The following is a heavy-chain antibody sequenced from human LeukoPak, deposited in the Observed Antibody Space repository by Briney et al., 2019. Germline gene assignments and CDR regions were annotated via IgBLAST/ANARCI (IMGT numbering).Heavy chain of an antibody. V-gene: IGHV3-23*01. CDR1: GFSFHSYA. J-gene: IGHJ3*01. D-gene: IGHD4-17*01. CDR3: TKIIDYGALDAGDL. Sequence: PGGSLSLSCAAPGFSFHSYAMTWVRQAPGKGLEWVSSLSGSGQSAHYADSVQGRFTISRDNSRNTLFLQMNSLRVEDTATYYCTKIIDYGALDAGDLWGQGTAVTVSS. CDR2: LSGSGQSA.